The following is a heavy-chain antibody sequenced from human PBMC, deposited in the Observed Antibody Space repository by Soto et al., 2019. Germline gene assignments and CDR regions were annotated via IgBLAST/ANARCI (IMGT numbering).Heavy chain of an antibody. CDR2: IYYNGDT. CDR3: AREGGDSVQVPHX. Sequence: SETLSLTCSVSGVSINRVDYYWSWIRQSPGRGLELIGSIYYNGDTNYNPSLVSRVTMSVDTSKNQFFLDLQSVVAADTAVYFCAREGGDSVQVPHXWGQGTLFTVSX. J-gene: IGHJ4*02. CDR1: GVSINRVDYY. D-gene: IGHD1-26*01. V-gene: IGHV4-30-4*01.